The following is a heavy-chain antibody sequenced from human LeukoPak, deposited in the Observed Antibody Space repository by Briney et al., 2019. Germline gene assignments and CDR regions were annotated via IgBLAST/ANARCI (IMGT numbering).Heavy chain of an antibody. Sequence: GGSLRLSCAASGFTFSSYAMSWVRQAPGKGLEWVSAISGSGGSTYYADSVKGRFTISRGNSKNTLYLQMNSLRAEDTAVYYCAKEGDNSGYSSSWYLDYWGQGTLVTVSS. CDR3: AKEGDNSGYSSSWYLDY. V-gene: IGHV3-23*01. D-gene: IGHD6-13*01. CDR1: GFTFSSYA. J-gene: IGHJ4*02. CDR2: ISGSGGST.